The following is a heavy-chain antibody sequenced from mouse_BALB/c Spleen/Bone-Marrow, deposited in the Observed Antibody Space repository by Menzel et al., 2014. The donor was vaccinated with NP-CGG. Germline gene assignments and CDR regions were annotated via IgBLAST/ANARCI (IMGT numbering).Heavy chain of an antibody. D-gene: IGHD2-4*01. CDR1: GYTFTSYW. CDR2: INPSNGRT. J-gene: IGHJ1*01. CDR3: ARDYDYWYFDV. V-gene: IGHV1S81*02. Sequence: ESGAELVKPGASVKLSCKASGYTFTSYWMHWVKQRPGQGLEWIGEINPSNGRTNYNEKFKGKATLTVDKSSSTAYMQLSSLTSEDSAVYYCARDYDYWYFDVWGAGTTVTVSS.